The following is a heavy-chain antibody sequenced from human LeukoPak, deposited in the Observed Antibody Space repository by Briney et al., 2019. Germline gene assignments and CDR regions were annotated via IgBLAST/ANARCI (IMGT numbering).Heavy chain of an antibody. V-gene: IGHV3-7*01. Sequence: GGSLRLSCAASGFTFSSYWMSWVRQAPGKGLEWVANIKQDGSEKYYVDSVKGRFTISRDNAKNSLYLQMNSLRAEDTAVYYCARRVVIIYYYGMDVWSQGTTVTVSS. CDR3: ARRVVIIYYYGMDV. CDR2: IKQDGSEK. CDR1: GFTFSSYW. D-gene: IGHD3-3*01. J-gene: IGHJ6*02.